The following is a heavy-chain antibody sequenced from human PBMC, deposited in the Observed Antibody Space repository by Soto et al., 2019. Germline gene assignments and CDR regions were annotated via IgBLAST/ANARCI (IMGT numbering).Heavy chain of an antibody. V-gene: IGHV4-31*03. D-gene: IGHD2-21*02. CDR2: IYYSGRT. J-gene: IGHJ4*02. Sequence: SETLSLTCTVSGVSISSGGYHWSWIRQHPGKGLEWIGNIYYSGRTYYNPSLKSRVILSVDTSKNRFSLTLRYVTAADSATYYCASGIGGDSEYYCDCWGKGALGTVGS. CDR3: ASGIGGDSEYYCDC. CDR1: GVSISSGGYH.